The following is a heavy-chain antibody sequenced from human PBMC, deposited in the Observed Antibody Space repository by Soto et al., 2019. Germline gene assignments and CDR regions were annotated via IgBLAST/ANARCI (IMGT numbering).Heavy chain of an antibody. CDR1: GGSPRSGGYY. J-gene: IGHJ5*01. CDR3: SSGRDPDVLDS. CDR2: IHYRGRT. Sequence: TLSHPWNVSGGSPRSGGYYWGWIRQAPGKGLEWIGYIHYRGRTSYNPSLESRVSISLDTSGHQFSLTLTSVTAADTAVFYCSSGRDPDVLDSRGQGTLVTVSA. V-gene: IGHV4-31*02. D-gene: IGHD3-16*01.